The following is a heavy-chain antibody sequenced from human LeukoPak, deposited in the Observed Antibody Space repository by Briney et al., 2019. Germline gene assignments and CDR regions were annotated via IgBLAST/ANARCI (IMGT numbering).Heavy chain of an antibody. Sequence: GGSLRLSCAASGFTFSTYEMNWVGQAPGKGLEWVSYISSTGSNIYDADSVKGRFTISRDNAKNSLYLLMNSLRTEDTAVYYCAATYYYDGSGDYWGQGTLVTVSS. J-gene: IGHJ4*02. D-gene: IGHD3-22*01. CDR3: AATYYYDGSGDY. CDR2: ISSTGSNI. V-gene: IGHV3-48*03. CDR1: GFTFSTYE.